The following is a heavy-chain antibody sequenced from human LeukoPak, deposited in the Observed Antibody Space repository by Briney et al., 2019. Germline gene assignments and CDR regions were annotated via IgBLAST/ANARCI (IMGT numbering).Heavy chain of an antibody. V-gene: IGHV3-9*01. Sequence: GGSLRLSCAASGFTFDDYAMHWVRRAPGKGLEWVSGISWNSGSIGYADSVKGRFTISRDNAKNSLYLQMNSLRAEDTALYYCAKSPSIVVVPARGFDYWGQGTLVTVSS. CDR1: GFTFDDYA. D-gene: IGHD2-2*01. CDR2: ISWNSGSI. J-gene: IGHJ4*02. CDR3: AKSPSIVVVPARGFDY.